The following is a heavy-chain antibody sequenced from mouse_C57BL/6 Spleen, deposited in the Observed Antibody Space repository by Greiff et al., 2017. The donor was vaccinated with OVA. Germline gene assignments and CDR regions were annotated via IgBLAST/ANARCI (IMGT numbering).Heavy chain of an antibody. CDR2: IYPGDGDT. J-gene: IGHJ2*01. CDR1: GYTFSSSW. Sequence: QVQLQQSGPELVKPGASVKISCKASGYTFSSSWMNWVKQRPGKGLEWIGRIYPGDGDTNYNGKFKGKATLTADKSSSTAYMQLSSLTSEDSAVYFCARWPNYYGSSYTFDYWGQGTTLTVSS. CDR3: ARWPNYYGSSYTFDY. D-gene: IGHD1-1*01. V-gene: IGHV1-82*01.